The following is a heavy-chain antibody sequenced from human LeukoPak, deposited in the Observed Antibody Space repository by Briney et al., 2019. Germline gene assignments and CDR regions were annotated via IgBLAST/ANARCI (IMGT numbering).Heavy chain of an antibody. D-gene: IGHD3-10*01. CDR2: ISSSGSTI. CDR1: GFTFSSYE. V-gene: IGHV3-48*03. CDR3: ARHRMVRGSPSPDYYGMDV. Sequence: GGSLRLSCAASGFTFSSYEMNWVRQAPGKGLEWVSYISSSGSTIYYADSVKGRFTIPRDNAKNSLYLQMNSLRAEDTAVYYCARHRMVRGSPSPDYYGMDVWGQGTTVTVSS. J-gene: IGHJ6*02.